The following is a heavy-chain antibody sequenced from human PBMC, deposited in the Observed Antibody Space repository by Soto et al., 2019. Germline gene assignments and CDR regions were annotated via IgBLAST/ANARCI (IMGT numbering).Heavy chain of an antibody. J-gene: IGHJ4*02. CDR2: ISGSGGSA. V-gene: IGHV3-23*01. CDR1: GVTFSSYA. D-gene: IGHD5-18*01. Sequence: GGSLRLSCAASGVTFSSYAMSWVRQSPGKGLEWVSAISGSGGSASYGDSVKGRFTISRDNSKNTLHLQMNSLRAEDTAVYYCAKDRQLWRQGVFDYWGQGTLVTVSS. CDR3: AKDRQLWRQGVFDY.